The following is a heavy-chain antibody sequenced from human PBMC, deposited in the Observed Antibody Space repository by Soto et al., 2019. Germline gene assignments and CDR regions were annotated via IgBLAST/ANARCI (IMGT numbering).Heavy chain of an antibody. J-gene: IGHJ4*02. CDR2: ISTSSSNI. CDR1: GFSFSEYT. D-gene: IGHD2-21*01. CDR3: AGGLDGVPVVADLDY. Sequence: EVQLVESGGGLVKPGGSLRLSCVASGFSFSEYTMSWVRQAPGKGLDWVSTISTSSSNIFYAASVKGRFTVTRDNAKNTLYLQMDNLRAEDTAVYFCAGGLDGVPVVADLDYWGQGTLVSVSS. V-gene: IGHV3-21*02.